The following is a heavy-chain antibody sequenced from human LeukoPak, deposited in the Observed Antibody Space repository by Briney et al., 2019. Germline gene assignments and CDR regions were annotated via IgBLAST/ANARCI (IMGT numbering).Heavy chain of an antibody. CDR2: ISSSGSTI. CDR1: GFTFSDYY. D-gene: IGHD2-8*01. CDR3: ARKPPSRRYCTNGVCYTRGHAFDI. Sequence: PGGSLRLSCAASGFTFSDYYMSWIRQAPGKGLEWVSYISSSGSTIYYADSVKGRFTISRDNAKNSLYLQMNSLRSDDTAVYYCARKPPSRRYCTNGVCYTRGHAFDIWGQGTMVTVSS. J-gene: IGHJ3*02. V-gene: IGHV3-11*01.